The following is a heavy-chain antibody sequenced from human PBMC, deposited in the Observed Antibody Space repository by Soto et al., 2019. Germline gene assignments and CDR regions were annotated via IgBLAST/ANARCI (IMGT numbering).Heavy chain of an antibody. CDR3: ARVKITFDALSPKGGHYYGMDV. V-gene: IGHV4-38-2*01. Sequence: SETLSLTCAISGYSISTGCYWGWIRQPPGKGLEWIASVFHSGSTYYNPSLKSRITISADTSKNQFSLRLNSVTAADTAVYYCARVKITFDALSPKGGHYYGMDVWGQGTTVTVSS. CDR2: VFHSGST. J-gene: IGHJ6*02. D-gene: IGHD3-9*01. CDR1: GYSISTGCY.